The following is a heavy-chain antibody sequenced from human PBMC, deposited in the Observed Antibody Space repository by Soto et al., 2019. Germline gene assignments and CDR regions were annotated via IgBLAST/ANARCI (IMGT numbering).Heavy chain of an antibody. CDR2: FDPEDGET. J-gene: IGHJ5*02. CDR1: GYTLTELS. D-gene: IGHD6-19*01. V-gene: IGHV1-24*01. Sequence: GASVKVSCKVSGYTLTELSMHWVRQAPGKGLEWMGGFDPEDGETIYAQKFQGRVTMTEDTSTDTAYMELSSPRSEDTAVYYCATLVAVAGPLLRMSVGFDPWGQGTLVTVSS. CDR3: ATLVAVAGPLLRMSVGFDP.